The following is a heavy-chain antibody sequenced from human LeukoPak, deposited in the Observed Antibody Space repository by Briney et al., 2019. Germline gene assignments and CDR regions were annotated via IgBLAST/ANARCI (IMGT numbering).Heavy chain of an antibody. CDR3: ARVVVTNYNDAFDI. Sequence: GGSLRLSCAASGFTFSDCYMNWVRQAPGKGLEWVSYISSSGSTIYYADSVKGRFTISRDNAKNSLYLQMNSLRAEDTAVYYCARVVVTNYNDAFDIWGQGTMVTVSS. V-gene: IGHV3-11*04. CDR1: GFTFSDCY. D-gene: IGHD4-23*01. CDR2: ISSSGSTI. J-gene: IGHJ3*02.